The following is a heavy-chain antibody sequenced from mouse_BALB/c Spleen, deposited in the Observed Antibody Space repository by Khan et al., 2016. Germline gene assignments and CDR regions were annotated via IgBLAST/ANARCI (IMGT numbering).Heavy chain of an antibody. CDR1: GFTFSNYW. Sequence: EVKLEVSGGGLVQPGGSMKLSCVASGFTFSNYWTNWVRQSPEKGLEWVAEIRLKSNNYATHYAESVKGRFTISRDDSKSSVYLQMNNLRAEDTGIYYCTTGFAYWGQGTLVTVSA. CDR2: IRLKSNNYAT. CDR3: TTGFAY. J-gene: IGHJ3*01. V-gene: IGHV6-6*02.